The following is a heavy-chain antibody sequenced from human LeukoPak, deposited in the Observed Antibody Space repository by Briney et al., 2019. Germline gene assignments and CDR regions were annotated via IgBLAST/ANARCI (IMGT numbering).Heavy chain of an antibody. CDR2: ISGSGGST. V-gene: IGHV3-23*01. J-gene: IGHJ4*02. D-gene: IGHD5-18*01. CDR3: AKDRIQLCRYYFDY. CDR1: GFTFSTSW. Sequence: SGGSLRLSCTASGFTFSTSWMTWVRQAPRKGLEWVSAISGSGGSTYYADSVKGRFTISRDNSKNTLYLQMNSLRAEDTAVYYCAKDRIQLCRYYFDYWGQGTLVTVSS.